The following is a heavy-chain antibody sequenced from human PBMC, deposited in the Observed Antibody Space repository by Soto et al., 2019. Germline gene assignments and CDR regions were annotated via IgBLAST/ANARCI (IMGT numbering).Heavy chain of an antibody. CDR2: TYYRSKWYN. Sequence: SQTLSLTCAISGDSVSSNSAAWNWIRQSPSRGLEWLGRTYYRSKWYNDYAVSVKSRITINPDTSKNQFSLQLNSVTPEDTAVYYCARDERDSFRMGYYYYGMDVWGQGTTVPVSS. CDR3: ARDERDSFRMGYYYYGMDV. D-gene: IGHD2-8*01. J-gene: IGHJ6*02. CDR1: GDSVSSNSAA. V-gene: IGHV6-1*01.